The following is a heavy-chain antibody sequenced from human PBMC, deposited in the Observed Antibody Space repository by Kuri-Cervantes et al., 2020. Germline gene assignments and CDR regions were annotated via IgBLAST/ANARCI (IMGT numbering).Heavy chain of an antibody. CDR1: GVSVRSYH. J-gene: IGHJ6*03. Sequence: SETLSLTCNVSGVSVRSYHWSWIRQPPGKGLEWIGFIYYSGSTNYNPSLKSRVTIAVDTSKNQFSLKLSAATAADTAVYYCARGVSSWLDYYYYYYMDVWGKGTTVTVSS. CDR3: ARGVSSWLDYYYYYYMDV. D-gene: IGHD6-13*01. V-gene: IGHV4-59*02. CDR2: IYYSGST.